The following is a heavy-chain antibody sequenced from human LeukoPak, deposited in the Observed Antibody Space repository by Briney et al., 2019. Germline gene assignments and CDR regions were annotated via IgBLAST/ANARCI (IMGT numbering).Heavy chain of an antibody. CDR3: ARSPRFSGSYGSAFDI. J-gene: IGHJ3*02. CDR1: GYNFPNYW. V-gene: IGHV5-51*01. CDR2: SYFGDSET. Sequence: AESLKISCXSSGYNFPNYWIGWVRQMPGKGLKWMGISYFGDSETRYSPSFQGQVTISADKSISTAYLQWSSLKASDSALYYCARSPRFSGSYGSAFDIWGQGTMVTVSS. D-gene: IGHD1-26*01.